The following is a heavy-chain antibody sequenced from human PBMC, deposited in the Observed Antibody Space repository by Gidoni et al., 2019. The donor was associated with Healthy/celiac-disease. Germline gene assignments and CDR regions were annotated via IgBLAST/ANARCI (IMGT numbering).Heavy chain of an antibody. CDR3: ARVGWRGGGMDV. CDR1: GGSFSGYY. J-gene: IGHJ6*02. Sequence: QVQLQQWGAGLLKPSETLSLTCAVSGGSFSGYYWSWIRQHPGKGLEWIGEINHSGSTNYNPSLKIRVTISVDTSKNQFSLKLSSVTAADTAVYYCARVGWRGGGMDVWGQGTTVTVSS. D-gene: IGHD2-15*01. CDR2: INHSGST. V-gene: IGHV4-34*01.